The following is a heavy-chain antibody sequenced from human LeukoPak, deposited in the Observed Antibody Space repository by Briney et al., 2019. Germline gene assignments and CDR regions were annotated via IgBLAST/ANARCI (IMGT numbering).Heavy chain of an antibody. V-gene: IGHV3-30*18. CDR3: AKSSTAAGLDY. D-gene: IGHD2-15*01. CDR2: ISYDGSNK. CDR1: GFTFSSYG. Sequence: GGSLRLSCAASGFTFSSYGMHWVRQAPGKGLVWVAVISYDGSNKYYADSVKGRFTISRDNSKNTLYLQMNSLRAEDTAVYYCAKSSTAAGLDYWGQGTLVTVSS. J-gene: IGHJ4*02.